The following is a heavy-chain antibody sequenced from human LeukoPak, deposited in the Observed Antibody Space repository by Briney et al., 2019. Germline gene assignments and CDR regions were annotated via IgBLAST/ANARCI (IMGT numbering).Heavy chain of an antibody. CDR3: ARQGMSQTALDY. CDR1: GGSISSYY. CDR2: IYYSGST. D-gene: IGHD3-10*01. Sequence: PSETLSLTCTVSGGSISSYYWSWIRQPPGKGLEWIGYIYYSGSTNYNPSLKSRVTISVDTSKNQFSLKLRSVTAADTAVYYCARQGMSQTALDYWGQGTLVTVSS. J-gene: IGHJ4*02. V-gene: IGHV4-59*08.